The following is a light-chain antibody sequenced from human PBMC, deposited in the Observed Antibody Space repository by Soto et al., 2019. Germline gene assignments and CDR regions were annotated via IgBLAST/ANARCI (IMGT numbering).Light chain of an antibody. J-gene: IGKJ1*01. CDR3: QQYGSSPQDPT. V-gene: IGKV3-20*01. CDR2: GAS. Sequence: EIVLTQSPGTLSLSPGERATLSCRASQSVSSSYLAWYQQKPGQAPRLLIYGASSRATGIPDRFSGSGSGTDFTLTISRLEPEDFAVYYCQQYGSSPQDPTFGQGTKVEIK. CDR1: QSVSSSY.